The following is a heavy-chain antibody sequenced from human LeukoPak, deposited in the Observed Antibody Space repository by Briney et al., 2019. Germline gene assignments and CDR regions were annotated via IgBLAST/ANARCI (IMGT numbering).Heavy chain of an antibody. CDR3: ARDRVGATKLFDY. CDR1: GFTFSSYA. V-gene: IGHV3-23*01. D-gene: IGHD1-26*01. CDR2: ISGSGGST. Sequence: GGSLRLSCAASGFTFSSYAMSWVRQAPGKGLEWVSAISGSGGSTYYADSVKGRFTISRDNSKNTLYLQMNSLRAEDTAVYYCARDRVGATKLFDYWGQGTLVTVSS. J-gene: IGHJ4*02.